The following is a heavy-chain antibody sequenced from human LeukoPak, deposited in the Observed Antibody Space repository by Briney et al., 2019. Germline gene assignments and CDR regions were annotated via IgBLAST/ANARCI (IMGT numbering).Heavy chain of an antibody. V-gene: IGHV3-30*02. D-gene: IGHD6-13*01. CDR1: GFTFSSYG. CDR2: IRSDGSIK. CDR3: TTVESSWYDDTDY. J-gene: IGHJ4*02. Sequence: GGSLRLSCAASGFTFSSYGMHWVRQAPGKGLEWVAFIRSDGSIKYYADSVKGRFTISRDGSKNTLYLQMNSLETEVTAVYYCTTVESSWYDDTDYWGQGTLVTVSS.